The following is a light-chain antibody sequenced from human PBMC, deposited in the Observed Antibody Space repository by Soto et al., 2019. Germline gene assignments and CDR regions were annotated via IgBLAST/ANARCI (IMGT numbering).Light chain of an antibody. V-gene: IGKV1-33*01. J-gene: IGKJ5*01. CDR2: DAS. Sequence: DIQMTQPPSSLSASVGDRVTITCQASEDINNYLNWYQQKPGKAPKLLIYDASDLETGVPSRFSGSVSGSDFTFTISNLQPEDVATYFCQHYHTLPPELTFGQGTRLEIK. CDR3: QHYHTLPPELT. CDR1: EDINNY.